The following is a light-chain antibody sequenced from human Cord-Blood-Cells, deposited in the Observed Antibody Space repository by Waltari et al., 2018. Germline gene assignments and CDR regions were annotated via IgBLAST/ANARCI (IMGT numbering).Light chain of an antibody. CDR3: QAWASSVV. Sequence: SYELTQPPSVSVSPGQTASIPCSGDNLGDKYACWYQQKPGQSPVLVIYQDSKRPSGVPERFSGANSGDTATLTISGTQAMDEADYYCQAWASSVVFGGGTKLTVL. J-gene: IGLJ2*01. CDR1: NLGDKY. CDR2: QDS. V-gene: IGLV3-1*01.